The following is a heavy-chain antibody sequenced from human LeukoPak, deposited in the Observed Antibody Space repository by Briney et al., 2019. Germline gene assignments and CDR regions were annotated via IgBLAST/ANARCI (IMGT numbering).Heavy chain of an antibody. CDR2: IRYDGTNK. D-gene: IGHD2-2*01. CDR1: GFTFSSYG. CDR3: AKPKLYGVIVVGDYFDY. Sequence: QTGGSLRLSCAASGFTFSSYGMHWVRQAPGKGLEWVAFIRYDGTNKYYADSVKGRFTISRDNYKNTLYLQMNSLRAEDTAVYYCAKPKLYGVIVVGDYFDYWGQGTLVTVSS. V-gene: IGHV3-30*02. J-gene: IGHJ4*02.